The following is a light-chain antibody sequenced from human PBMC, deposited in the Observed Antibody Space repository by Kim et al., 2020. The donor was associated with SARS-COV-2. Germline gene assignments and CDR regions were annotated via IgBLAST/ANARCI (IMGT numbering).Light chain of an antibody. CDR3: QSYDSSLSGSV. J-gene: IGLJ2*01. Sequence: QSVLTQPPSVSGAPGQRVTISCTGSTSNIGAGYGVHWYQQLPGTAPKLLIYGNSNRPSRVPDRFSGSKSGTSASLAITGLQAEDEADYYCQSYDSSLSGSVFGGGTQLTVL. CDR2: GNS. V-gene: IGLV1-40*01. CDR1: TSNIGAGYG.